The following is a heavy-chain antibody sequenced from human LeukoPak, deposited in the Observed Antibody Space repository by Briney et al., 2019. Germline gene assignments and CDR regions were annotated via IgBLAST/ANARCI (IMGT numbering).Heavy chain of an antibody. CDR1: GGSFSGYY. D-gene: IGHD5-12*01. Sequence: PSETLSLTCAVYGGSFSGYYWSWVRQPPGKGLEWVGEINHSGSTNYNPSLKSRVTISVDTSKNQFSLKLSSVTAADTAVYYCARHDLWLRLSKPKYFDYWGQGTLVTVSS. CDR2: INHSGST. J-gene: IGHJ4*02. CDR3: ARHDLWLRLSKPKYFDY. V-gene: IGHV4-34*01.